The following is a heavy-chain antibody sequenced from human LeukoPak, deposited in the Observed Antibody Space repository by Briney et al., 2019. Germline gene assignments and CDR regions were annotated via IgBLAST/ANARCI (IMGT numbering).Heavy chain of an antibody. J-gene: IGHJ4*02. CDR3: ARAAHSGSLAPFDY. CDR2: VYYSGST. Sequence: PSETLSLTCTVSGGSISSSSYYWDWISQPPGKGLEGIATVYYSGSTYYNPSLKSRVTVSLDTSRNQFSLKLSSVTAADTAVYYCARAAHSGSLAPFDYWGQGTLVTVSS. D-gene: IGHD1-26*01. CDR1: GGSISSSSYY. V-gene: IGHV4-39*07.